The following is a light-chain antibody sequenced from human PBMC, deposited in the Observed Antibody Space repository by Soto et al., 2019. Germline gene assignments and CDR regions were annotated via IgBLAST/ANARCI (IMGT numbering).Light chain of an antibody. CDR3: QQYGSSPLRS. CDR2: GAS. J-gene: IGKJ4*01. V-gene: IGKV3-20*01. Sequence: EIVLTQSPGTLSLSPGERATLSCRASQSVSYSYLAWYQQKPGQAPRLLIYGASSRSTGIPDRFSGSGSGTDFTLTISRLEPEDFAVYYCQQYGSSPLRSFGGGNKVELK. CDR1: QSVSYSY.